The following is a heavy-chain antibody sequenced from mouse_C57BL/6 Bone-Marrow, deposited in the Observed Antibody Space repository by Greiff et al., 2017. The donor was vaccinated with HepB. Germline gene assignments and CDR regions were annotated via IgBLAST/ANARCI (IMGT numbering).Heavy chain of an antibody. D-gene: IGHD4-1*01. CDR2: ISYDGSN. V-gene: IGHV3-6*01. CDR3: AREEGLTGTDFDY. Sequence: VQLQQSGPGLVKPSQSLSLTCSVTGYSITSGYYWNWIRQFPGNKLEWMGYISYDGSNNYNPSLKNPSSITRDTSKNQFILKLNSVTTEDTATYYCAREEGLTGTDFDYWDQGTTPTVSS. CDR1: GYSITSGYY. J-gene: IGHJ2*01.